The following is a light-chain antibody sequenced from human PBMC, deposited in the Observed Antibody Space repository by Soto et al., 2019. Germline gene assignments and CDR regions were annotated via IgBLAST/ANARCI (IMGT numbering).Light chain of an antibody. V-gene: IGKV3-20*01. CDR3: QQYSDFLIS. CDR2: GVS. CDR1: QSLSGNY. Sequence: EIVLTQSPGTLSLSPGERATLSCMASQSLSGNYLAWYQQKPGQAPRLLIFGVSSRATGIPDRFSGSGSGTDFTLTITNLQPADFATYYCQQYSDFLISFGPGTTVDFK. J-gene: IGKJ3*01.